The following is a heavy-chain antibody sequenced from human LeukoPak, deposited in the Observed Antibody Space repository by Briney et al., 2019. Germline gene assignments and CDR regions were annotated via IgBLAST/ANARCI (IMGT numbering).Heavy chain of an antibody. Sequence: PGGSLRLSCAASGFTFSSYSMNWVRQAPGKGLEWVSYISSSSSTIYYADSVKGRLTISRDNAKNSLYLQMNSLRAEDTAVYYCAREAYYDSSGYSDYWGQGTLVTVSS. D-gene: IGHD3-22*01. CDR3: AREAYYDSSGYSDY. V-gene: IGHV3-48*01. CDR2: ISSSSSTI. CDR1: GFTFSSYS. J-gene: IGHJ4*02.